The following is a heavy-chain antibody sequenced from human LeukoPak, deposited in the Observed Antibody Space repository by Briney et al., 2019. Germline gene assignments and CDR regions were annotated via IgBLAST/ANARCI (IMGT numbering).Heavy chain of an antibody. D-gene: IGHD2-2*01. V-gene: IGHV3-48*03. J-gene: IGHJ5*02. CDR2: ISSSGSTI. CDR3: ARFVVVPAARRGWFDP. Sequence: GGSLRLSCAASGFIFSSYEMNWVRQAPGKGLEWVSYISSSGSTIYYADSVKGRFTISRDNAKNSLYLQMNSLRAEDTAVYYCARFVVVPAARRGWFDPWGQGTLVTVSS. CDR1: GFIFSSYE.